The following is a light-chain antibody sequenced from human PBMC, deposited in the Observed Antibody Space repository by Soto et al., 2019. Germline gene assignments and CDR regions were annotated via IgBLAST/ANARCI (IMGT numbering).Light chain of an antibody. V-gene: IGLV1-40*01. Sequence: QSVLTQPPSVSGAPGQRVTISCTGSSSNIGAGYGVHWYQQLPGTAPKLLIYVNNNRPSGVPDRFSGSKSGPSASLAITGLHAEVEADYYCQSYDSSLPGSVFGGGTNLTVL. CDR1: SSNIGAGYG. J-gene: IGLJ3*02. CDR3: QSYDSSLPGSV. CDR2: VNN.